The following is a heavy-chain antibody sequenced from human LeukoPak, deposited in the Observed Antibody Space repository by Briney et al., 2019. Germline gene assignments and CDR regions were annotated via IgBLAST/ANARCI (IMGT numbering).Heavy chain of an antibody. CDR3: ARDRQCGY. V-gene: IGHV1-18*01. D-gene: IGHD2-21*01. Sequence: VASVKVSCKASGYTFTSYGISWVRQAPGQGLEWMGWISPYNGNTNYAPKLQGRVTMTTDTATSTAYMELTSLTSDDTAVYCCARDRQCGYWGQGTLVTVSS. CDR1: GYTFTSYG. J-gene: IGHJ4*02. CDR2: ISPYNGNT.